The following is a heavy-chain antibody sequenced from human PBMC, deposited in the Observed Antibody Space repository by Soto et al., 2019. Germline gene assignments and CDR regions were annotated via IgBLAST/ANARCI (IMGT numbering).Heavy chain of an antibody. V-gene: IGHV6-1*01. CDR2: TYYRSKWYN. D-gene: IGHD3-3*01. Sequence: PSQTLSLTCAISGDSVSSNSAAWNWIRQSPSRGLEWLGRTYYRSKWYNDYAVSVKSRITINPDTSKNQFSLQLNSVTPEDTAVYYCARDLRNKSYSWSGYYTGGRYYYYYGMDVWGQGTTVTVSS. CDR1: GDSVSSNSAA. J-gene: IGHJ6*02. CDR3: ARDLRNKSYSWSGYYTGGRYYYYYGMDV.